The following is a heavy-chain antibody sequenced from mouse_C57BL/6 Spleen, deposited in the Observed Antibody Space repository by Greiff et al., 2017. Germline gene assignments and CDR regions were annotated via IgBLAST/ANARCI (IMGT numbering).Heavy chain of an antibody. CDR2: IDPSDSYT. CDR3: AREAYYYGSSDYFDY. Sequence: QVHVKQPGAELVRPGTSVKLSCKASGYTFTSYWMHWVKQRPGQGLEWIGVIDPSDSYTNYNQKFKGKATLTVDTSSSTAYMQLSSLTSEDSAVYYCAREAYYYGSSDYFDYWGQGTTLTVSS. D-gene: IGHD1-1*01. CDR1: GYTFTSYW. V-gene: IGHV1-59*01. J-gene: IGHJ2*01.